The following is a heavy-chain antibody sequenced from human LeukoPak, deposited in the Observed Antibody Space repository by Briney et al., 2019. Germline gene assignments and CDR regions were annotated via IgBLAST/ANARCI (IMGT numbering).Heavy chain of an antibody. CDR1: GFTFSSYA. J-gene: IGHJ4*02. V-gene: IGHV3-23*01. CDR3: ARDLAIAAAGTERAPDY. D-gene: IGHD6-13*01. Sequence: GGSLRLSCAASGFTFSSYAMSWVRQAPGKGLEWVSAISGGGGSTYYADSVKGRFTISRDNAKNSLYLQMNSLRAEDTAVYYCARDLAIAAAGTERAPDYWGQGTLVTVSS. CDR2: ISGGGGST.